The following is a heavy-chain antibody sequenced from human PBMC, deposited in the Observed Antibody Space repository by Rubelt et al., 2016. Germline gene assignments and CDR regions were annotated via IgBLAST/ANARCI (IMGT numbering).Heavy chain of an antibody. V-gene: IGHV3-33*01. Sequence: VRQAPGKGLEWVAVIWSDGSNKYYVDSVKGRFTISRDNSKNRLFLQMNSLKPEDTAVYYCARGPTSGTRFADLDLDYWGQGTLVTVSS. CDR2: IWSDGSNK. D-gene: IGHD3-10*01. CDR3: ARGPTSGTRFADLDLDY. J-gene: IGHJ4*02.